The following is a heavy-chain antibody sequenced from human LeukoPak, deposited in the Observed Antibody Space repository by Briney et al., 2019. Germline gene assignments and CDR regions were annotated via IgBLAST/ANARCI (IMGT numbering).Heavy chain of an antibody. J-gene: IGHJ4*02. V-gene: IGHV4-38-2*02. CDR3: ARVPYSGYDWSFYFDY. CDR2: IYHSGST. D-gene: IGHD5-12*01. CDR1: GYSISSGYY. Sequence: SETLSLTCTVSGYSISSGYYWGWIRQPPGKGLEWIGSIYHSGSTYYNPSLKSRVTISVDTSKNQFSLKLSSVTAADTAVYYCARVPYSGYDWSFYFDYWGQGTLVTVSS.